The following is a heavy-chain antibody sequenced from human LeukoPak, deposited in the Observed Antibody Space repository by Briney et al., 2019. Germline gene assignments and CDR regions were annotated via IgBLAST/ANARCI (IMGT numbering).Heavy chain of an antibody. CDR2: IRFDGTNK. J-gene: IGHJ4*02. D-gene: IGHD6-13*01. Sequence: GWALTLSLLWSLFTLSRYLMHWLGQAPSKGLEWVAFIRFDGTNKYSADSVKGRFTISRDNSKDTLYLQMNSLRAEDTAGYYCAKGTTRAGRWIEDFDYWGQGTLVTVSS. V-gene: IGHV3-30*02. CDR3: AKGTTRAGRWIEDFDY. CDR1: LFTLSRYL.